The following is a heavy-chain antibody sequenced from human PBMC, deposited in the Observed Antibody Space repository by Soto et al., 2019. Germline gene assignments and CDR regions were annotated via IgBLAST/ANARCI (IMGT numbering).Heavy chain of an antibody. V-gene: IGHV1-18*01. J-gene: IGHJ4*02. Sequence: ASVKVSCKASGYTFNSYGISWVRQAPGQGLEWMGWISAYNGNTNYAQKLQGRVTMTTDTSTSTAYMELRSLRSDDTAVYYCARGGSAYCSSTSCLYYFDYWGQGTLVTVSS. D-gene: IGHD2-2*01. CDR1: GYTFNSYG. CDR2: ISAYNGNT. CDR3: ARGGSAYCSSTSCLYYFDY.